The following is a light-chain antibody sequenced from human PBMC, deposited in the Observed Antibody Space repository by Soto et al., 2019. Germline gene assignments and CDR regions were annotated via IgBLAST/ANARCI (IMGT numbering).Light chain of an antibody. CDR1: SSDVGGYNY. V-gene: IGLV2-14*01. J-gene: IGLJ2*01. CDR3: SSYTSSSTLVV. Sequence: QSALTQPASVSGSPGQSITISCTGTSSDVGGYNYVSWYQQHPGKAPKLMIYDVSNRPSGVSNRSSGSNAGNTASLTISGLPADGGADYYYSSYTSSSTLVVFGGGTKLTVL. CDR2: DVS.